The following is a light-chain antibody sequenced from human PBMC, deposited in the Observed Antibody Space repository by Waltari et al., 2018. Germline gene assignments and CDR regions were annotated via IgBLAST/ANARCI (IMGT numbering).Light chain of an antibody. V-gene: IGLV2-11*01. J-gene: IGLJ3*02. CDR1: SSHVGGYDY. CDR3: CSYANSKWV. CDR2: GVY. Sequence: QSVLTQPRSVSGSPGQSVAISCTGTSSHVGGYDYVSWYQQYPGKAPKVMIYGVYKRPSGVPDRFSGSKSGNTASLSISGLQAEDEADYYCCSYANSKWVFGGGTKLTVL.